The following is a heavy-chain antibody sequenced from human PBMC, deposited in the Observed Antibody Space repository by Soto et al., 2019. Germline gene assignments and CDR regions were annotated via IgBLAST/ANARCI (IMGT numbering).Heavy chain of an antibody. CDR1: GGSISSYY. V-gene: IGHV4-59*08. J-gene: IGHJ4*02. CDR3: ARRKTGSIAARLDYYFDY. D-gene: IGHD6-6*01. CDR2: IYYSGST. Sequence: SETLSLTCTVSGGSISSYYWSWIRQPPGKGLEWIGYIYYSGSTNYNPSLKSRVTISVDTSKNKFSLKLSSVTAADTAVYYCARRKTGSIAARLDYYFDYWGQGTLVTVSS.